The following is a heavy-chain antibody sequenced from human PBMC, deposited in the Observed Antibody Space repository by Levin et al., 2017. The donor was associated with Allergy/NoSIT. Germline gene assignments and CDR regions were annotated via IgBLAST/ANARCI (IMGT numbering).Heavy chain of an antibody. V-gene: IGHV3-21*01. CDR1: GFTFSSYS. Sequence: PGGSLRLSCAASGFTFSSYSMNWVRQAPGKGLEWVSSISSSSSYIYYADSVKGRFTISRDNAKNSLYLQMNSLRAEDTAVYYCARNFNSGYPRWAFDYWGQGTLVTVSS. J-gene: IGHJ4*02. CDR3: ARNFNSGYPRWAFDY. CDR2: ISSSSSYI. D-gene: IGHD3-22*01.